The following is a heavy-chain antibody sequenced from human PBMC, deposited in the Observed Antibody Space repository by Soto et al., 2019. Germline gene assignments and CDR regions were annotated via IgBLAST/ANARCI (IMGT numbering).Heavy chain of an antibody. V-gene: IGHV3-11*01. D-gene: IGHD1-1*01. CDR3: ATWHLQEHAYDI. CDR1: GFAFRHNY. J-gene: IGHJ3*02. CDR2: ISTAGSPA. Sequence: LRLSCTVSGFAFRHNYLTWIRRAPGKGLEWLSYISTAGSPAYYADSVKGRFTISTDNARKSLYLQMNSLRPEDTGVYSCATWHLQEHAYDIWGQGTMVTV.